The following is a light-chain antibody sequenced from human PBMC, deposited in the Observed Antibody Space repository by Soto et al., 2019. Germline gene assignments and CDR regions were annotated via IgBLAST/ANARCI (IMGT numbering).Light chain of an antibody. J-gene: IGKJ4*01. CDR1: QSVTSSY. V-gene: IGKV3-20*01. CDR2: ATS. Sequence: EVVLTQSPDTLSLSPGERATLSCRASQSVTSSYLAWYQQKPGQAPRLLIYATSNRATGTPERFRGSGFGTDFTLTVTRLEPEDLAVYFCQQYGSSPLTFGGGTKLEIK. CDR3: QQYGSSPLT.